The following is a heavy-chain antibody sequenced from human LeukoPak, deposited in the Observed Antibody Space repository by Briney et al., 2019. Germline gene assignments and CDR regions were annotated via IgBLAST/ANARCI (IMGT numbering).Heavy chain of an antibody. J-gene: IGHJ4*02. CDR3: ARESSGNYTYYFDY. V-gene: IGHV4-61*02. CDR2: IYTSGST. CDR1: GGSISSGSYY. D-gene: IGHD1-26*01. Sequence: SETLSLTCTVSGGSISSGSYYWSWIRQPAGKGLEWIGRIYTSGSTNYNPSLKSRVTISVDTSKNQFSLKLSSVTAADTAVYYCARESSGNYTYYFDYWGQGTLVTVSS.